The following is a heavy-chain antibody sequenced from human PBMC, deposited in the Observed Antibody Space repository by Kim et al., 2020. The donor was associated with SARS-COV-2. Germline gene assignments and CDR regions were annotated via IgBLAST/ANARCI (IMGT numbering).Heavy chain of an antibody. J-gene: IGHJ6*01. D-gene: IGHD6-13*01. V-gene: IGHV4-39*01. Sequence: SETLSLTCTVSGGSISSSSYYWGWIRQPPGKGLEWIGSIYYSGSTYYNPSLKSRVTISVDTSKNQFSLKLSSVTAADTAVYYCARQRPRSSGCSYYYGM. CDR3: ARQRPRSSGCSYYYGM. CDR2: IYYSGST. CDR1: GGSISSSSYY.